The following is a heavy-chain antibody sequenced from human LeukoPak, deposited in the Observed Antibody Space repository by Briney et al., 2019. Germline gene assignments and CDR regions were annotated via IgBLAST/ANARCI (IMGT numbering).Heavy chain of an antibody. CDR3: AAYYYDSSGYD. J-gene: IGHJ4*02. V-gene: IGHV3-7*01. D-gene: IGHD3-22*01. Sequence: PGGSLRLSCAASGFTFSSYWMSWVRQAPGKGLEWVANIKQDGSEKYYVDSVKGRFIISRDNAKNSLYLQMNSLRAEDTAVYYCAAYYYDSSGYDWGQGTLVTVSS. CDR2: IKQDGSEK. CDR1: GFTFSSYW.